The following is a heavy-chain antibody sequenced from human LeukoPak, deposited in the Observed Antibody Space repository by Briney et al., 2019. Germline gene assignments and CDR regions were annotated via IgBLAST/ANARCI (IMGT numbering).Heavy chain of an antibody. V-gene: IGHV4-34*01. J-gene: IGHJ4*02. CDR1: GGSFSGYY. CDR2: INHSGST. Sequence: LETLSLTCAVYGGSFSGYYWSWIRQPPGKGLEWIGEINHSGSTNYNPSLKSRVTISVDTSENQFSLKLISVTAADTAVYYCVGVARPTTNYFGYWGQGTLVTVSS. D-gene: IGHD4-11*01. CDR3: VGVARPTTNYFGY.